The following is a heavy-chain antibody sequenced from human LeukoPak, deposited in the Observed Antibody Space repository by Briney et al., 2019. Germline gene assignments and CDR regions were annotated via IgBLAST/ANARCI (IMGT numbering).Heavy chain of an antibody. CDR2: TSYDGSNK. CDR1: GFXFSSYA. J-gene: IGHJ4*02. D-gene: IGHD3-16*01. Sequence: PGGSLRLSCAASGFXFSSYAIHWVRQAPGKGLEWVAVTSYDGSNKYYADSVKGRFTISRDNSKNTLYLQMNSLRVEDTAVYYCARPVVLGAYLRGAYYFDSWGQGTLVTVSS. CDR3: ARPVVLGAYLRGAYYFDS. V-gene: IGHV3-30-3*01.